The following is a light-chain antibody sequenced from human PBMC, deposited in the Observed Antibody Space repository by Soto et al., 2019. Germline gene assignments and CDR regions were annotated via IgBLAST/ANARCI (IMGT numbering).Light chain of an antibody. CDR2: KAS. J-gene: IGKJ1*01. CDR1: QSIDVW. V-gene: IGKV1-5*03. Sequence: DIQMTQSPSTLSASVGDRVTITCRASQSIDVWLAWYQQKPGKAPKLLIYKASTFKSGVPSRFSGSGSGTEFTLTISSLQPDDFATYYCQQYKSSPWTFGQGTKVEIK. CDR3: QQYKSSPWT.